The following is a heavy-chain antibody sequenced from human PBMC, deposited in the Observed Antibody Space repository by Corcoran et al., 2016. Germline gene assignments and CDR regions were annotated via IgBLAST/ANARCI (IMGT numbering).Heavy chain of an antibody. V-gene: IGHV4-59*01. J-gene: IGHJ4*02. CDR2: VEISGDT. Sequence: QVLLQESGPGLVKPSXTLSLTCTVSAASISRYYWSWVRQSPGKGLQWIGYVEISGDTDYDPSLRGRVTISLDTSKNQLSLMMTSVSAADTAVYYCARRRDYFDYGGQGTLVIVSS. CDR1: AASISRYY. CDR3: ARRRDYFDY.